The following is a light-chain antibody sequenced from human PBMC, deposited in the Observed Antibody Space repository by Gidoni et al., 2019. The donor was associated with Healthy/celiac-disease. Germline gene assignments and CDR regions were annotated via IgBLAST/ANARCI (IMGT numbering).Light chain of an antibody. CDR1: QGISNY. CDR2: AAS. J-gene: IGKJ2*01. CDR3: QKYNSAPPYT. Sequence: DIQLTQSPSSLSASVGDRVTINCRASQGISNYLAWYQQKPGKVPKLLIYAASTLQSGVPSRFSGSGSGTAFTLTISSLQPEDVATYYCQKYNSAPPYTFGQXTKLEI. V-gene: IGKV1-27*01.